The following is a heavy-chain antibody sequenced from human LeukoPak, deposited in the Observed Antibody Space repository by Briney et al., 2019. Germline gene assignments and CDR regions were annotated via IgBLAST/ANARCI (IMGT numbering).Heavy chain of an antibody. CDR1: GFTVSGNY. CDR3: AKDDGIVGATTSDY. CDR2: ISGSGGST. V-gene: IGHV3-23*01. J-gene: IGHJ4*02. D-gene: IGHD1-26*01. Sequence: GGSLRLSCAVSGFTVSGNYMSWVRQAPGKGLEWVSAISGSGGSTYYADSVKGRFTISRDNSKNTLYLQMNSLRAEDTAVYYCAKDDGIVGATTSDYWGQGTLVTVSS.